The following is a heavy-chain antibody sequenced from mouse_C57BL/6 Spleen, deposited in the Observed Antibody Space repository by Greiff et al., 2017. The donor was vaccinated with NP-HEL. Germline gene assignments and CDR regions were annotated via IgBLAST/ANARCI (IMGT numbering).Heavy chain of an antibody. J-gene: IGHJ4*01. V-gene: IGHV1-55*01. Sequence: QVQLQQPGAELVKPGASVKMSCKASGYTFTSYWITWVKQRPGQGLEWIGDIYPGSGSTNYNEKFKSKATLTVDTSSSTAYMQLSSLTSEDSAVYYCARGPLRREGWNAMDYWGQGTSVTVSS. D-gene: IGHD2-4*01. CDR1: GYTFTSYW. CDR3: ARGPLRREGWNAMDY. CDR2: IYPGSGST.